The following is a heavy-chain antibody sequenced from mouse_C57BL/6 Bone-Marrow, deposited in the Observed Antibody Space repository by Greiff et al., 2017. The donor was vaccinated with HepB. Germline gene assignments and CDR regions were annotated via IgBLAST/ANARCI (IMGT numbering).Heavy chain of an antibody. CDR3: TELQGY. Sequence: VQLQQPGAELVRPGASVTLSCKASGYTFTDYEMHWVKQTPVHGLDWIGAIDPDTGGTAYNQKFKGKAILTADKSSSTAYMELRSLTSEDSAVYYYTELQGYWGQGTTLTVSS. J-gene: IGHJ2*01. CDR1: GYTFTDYE. D-gene: IGHD1-1*01. CDR2: IDPDTGGT. V-gene: IGHV1-15*01.